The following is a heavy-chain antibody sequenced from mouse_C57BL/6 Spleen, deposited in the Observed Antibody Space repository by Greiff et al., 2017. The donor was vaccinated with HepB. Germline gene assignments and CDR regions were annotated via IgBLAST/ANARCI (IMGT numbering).Heavy chain of an antibody. V-gene: IGHV5-17*01. Sequence: EVQLQQSGGGLVKPGGSLKLSCAASGFTFSDYGMHWVRQAPEKGLEWVAYISSGSSTIYYADTVKGRFTISRDNAKNTLFLQITSLRSEDTAMYYCAKPITFSYYAMDYWGQGTSVTVSS. D-gene: IGHD1-1*01. CDR3: AKPITFSYYAMDY. CDR1: GFTFSDYG. CDR2: ISSGSSTI. J-gene: IGHJ4*01.